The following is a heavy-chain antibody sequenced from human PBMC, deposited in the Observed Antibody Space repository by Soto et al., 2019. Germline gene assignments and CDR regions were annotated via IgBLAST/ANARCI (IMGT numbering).Heavy chain of an antibody. CDR3: ARANSPHCTNGVCYAYYYYYYMDV. J-gene: IGHJ6*03. Sequence: QVQLQQWGAGLLKPSETLSLTCAVYGGSFSGYYWSWIRQPPGKGLEWLGEINHSGSTNYNPSLKSRVTISVDTSKNQFSLKLSSVTAADTAVYYCARANSPHCTNGVCYAYYYYYYMDVWGKGTTVTVSS. CDR2: INHSGST. V-gene: IGHV4-34*01. CDR1: GGSFSGYY. D-gene: IGHD2-8*01.